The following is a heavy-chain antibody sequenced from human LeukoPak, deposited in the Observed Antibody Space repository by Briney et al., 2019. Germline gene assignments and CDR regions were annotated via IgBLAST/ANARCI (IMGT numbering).Heavy chain of an antibody. CDR3: ASPRDGYNPFDY. CDR2: ISSSGTYI. J-gene: IGHJ4*02. D-gene: IGHD5-24*01. V-gene: IGHV3-21*01. Sequence: GGSLRLSCAASGFTFSSYSMNWVRQAPGKGLEWVSSISSSGTYIYYADSVQGRFTISRDNAKNSLYLQMNRLRAEDTAVYYCASPRDGYNPFDYWGQGTLVTVSS. CDR1: GFTFSSYS.